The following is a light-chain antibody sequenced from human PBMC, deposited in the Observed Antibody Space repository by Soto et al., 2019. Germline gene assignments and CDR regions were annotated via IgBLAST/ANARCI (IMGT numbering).Light chain of an antibody. Sequence: NFLLTQPHSVSESPGKTVTISCTRSSGSIASNYVQWYQQRPGSAPTTVIYEDNQRPSGVPDRFSGSIDSSSNSASLTISGLKTGEGADYYRHSYEGGKGVFGGGTKLTAL. CDR1: SGSIASNY. J-gene: IGLJ2*01. V-gene: IGLV6-57*03. CDR2: EDN. CDR3: HSYEGGKGV.